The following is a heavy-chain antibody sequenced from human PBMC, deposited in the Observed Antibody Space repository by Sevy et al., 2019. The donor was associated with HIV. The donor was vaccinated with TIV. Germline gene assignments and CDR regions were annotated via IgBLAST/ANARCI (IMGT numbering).Heavy chain of an antibody. D-gene: IGHD3-16*01. Sequence: SLRLSCAASGFTFDDYAMHWVRQAPGKGWEWVSGISWNSGSIGYADSVKGRFTISRDNAKNSLFLRMNSLRAEDTALYYCAKDIGGTIPRLAGGCMDVWGQGTTVTVSS. J-gene: IGHJ6*02. CDR2: ISWNSGSI. CDR3: AKDIGGTIPRLAGGCMDV. V-gene: IGHV3-9*01. CDR1: GFTFDDYA.